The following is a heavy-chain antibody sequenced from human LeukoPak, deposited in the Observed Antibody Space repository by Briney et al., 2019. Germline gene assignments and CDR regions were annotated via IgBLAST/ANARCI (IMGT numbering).Heavy chain of an antibody. CDR3: AKDLAYGSGPFDY. J-gene: IGHJ4*02. D-gene: IGHD3-10*01. V-gene: IGHV3-74*03. CDR1: GFSFITTW. CDR2: ITSDGSST. Sequence: GGSLRLSCAASGFSFITTWMHWVRQSPGKGLVWVARITSDGSSTTYAESVKGRFTISRDNAKNTLYLQMNSLRAEDTAVYYCAKDLAYGSGPFDYWGQGTLVTVSS.